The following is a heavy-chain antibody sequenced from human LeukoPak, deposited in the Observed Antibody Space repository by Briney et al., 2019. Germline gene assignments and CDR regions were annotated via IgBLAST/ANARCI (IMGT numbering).Heavy chain of an antibody. D-gene: IGHD3-16*01. V-gene: IGHV4-59*08. J-gene: IGHJ3*02. Sequence: SETLSLTCTVSDGSITNYYWSWIRQPPGKELEWIGYIYYSGNTNYNPSLASRVTISVDTSKNHLSLKLTSVTAADTAIYYCARHPPRGQLGTAFDIWGQGTMVTVSS. CDR1: DGSITNYY. CDR3: ARHPPRGQLGTAFDI. CDR2: IYYSGNT.